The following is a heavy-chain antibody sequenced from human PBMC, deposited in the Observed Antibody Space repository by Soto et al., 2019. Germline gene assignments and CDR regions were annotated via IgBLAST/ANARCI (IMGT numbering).Heavy chain of an antibody. J-gene: IGHJ4*02. CDR1: GYTFTNYV. CDR3: TREDY. Sequence: QVQLVQSGAEEKKPGASVKVSCKASGYTFTNYVIHWVRQAPGQSLEWMGWIYVGNGNTQYSQKFQGRVTITRDTSASTVYMELSSLRSEDTAVYYCTREDYWGQGTLVTVSS. V-gene: IGHV1-3*05. CDR2: IYVGNGNT.